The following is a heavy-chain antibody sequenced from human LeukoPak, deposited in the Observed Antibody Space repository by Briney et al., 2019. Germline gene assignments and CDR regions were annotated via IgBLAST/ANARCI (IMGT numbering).Heavy chain of an antibody. D-gene: IGHD2/OR15-2a*01. CDR1: GYTFTGYY. CDR2: INPNSGGT. CDR3: ARGPGLTISLLYYFDY. Sequence: ASVKVSCKASGYTFTGYYMHWVRQAPGQGLEWMGWINPNSGGTNYAQKFQGRVTMTRDTSISTAYMELSRLRSDDTAVYYCARGPGLTISLLYYFDYWGQGTLVTVSS. J-gene: IGHJ4*02. V-gene: IGHV1-2*02.